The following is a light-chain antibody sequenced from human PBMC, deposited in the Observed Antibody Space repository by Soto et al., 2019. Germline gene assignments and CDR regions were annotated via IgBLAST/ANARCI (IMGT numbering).Light chain of an antibody. CDR1: SGINVGTDR. CDR3: MIWHNSAWV. V-gene: IGLV5-45*03. J-gene: IGLJ3*02. CDR2: YKSDSDK. Sequence: QLVLTQPSSLSASPGASASLTCTLRSGINVGTDRIYWYQQKPGSPPQYLLRYKSDSDKHQGSGVPSRFSGSKDASANAGILLISGLQSEDEADYYCMIWHNSAWVFGGGTKLTVL.